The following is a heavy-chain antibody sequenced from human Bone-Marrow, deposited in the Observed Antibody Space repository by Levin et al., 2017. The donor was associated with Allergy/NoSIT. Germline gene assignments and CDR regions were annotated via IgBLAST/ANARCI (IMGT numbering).Heavy chain of an antibody. CDR1: GFRFGSYW. Sequence: GGSLRLSCAASGFRFGSYWMSWVRQAPGKGLEWVANIKQDGSEKNYVDSVKGRFTISRDNAKTSLYLQMNSLRAEDTGIYYCAGDGFPNWFDPWGQGTLVTVSS. CDR2: IKQDGSEK. V-gene: IGHV3-7*01. J-gene: IGHJ5*02. CDR3: AGDGFPNWFDP. D-gene: IGHD2-2*03.